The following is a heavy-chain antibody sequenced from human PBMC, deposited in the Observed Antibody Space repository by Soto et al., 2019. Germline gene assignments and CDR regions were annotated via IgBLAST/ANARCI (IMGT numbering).Heavy chain of an antibody. CDR2: INHSRST. CDR1: GGSFRGGSYY. CDR3: AGYNWNYYFDP. J-gene: IGHJ5*02. Sequence: SETLCLPCTVSGGSFRGGSYYWAWLRQPPGRGLGWIGHINHSRSTIYTPSLKSRVTISIDTSKSQLCLNLNSMTAADTAVYYCAGYNWNYYFDPWGQGTLVTVSS. V-gene: IGHV4-61*01. D-gene: IGHD1-7*01.